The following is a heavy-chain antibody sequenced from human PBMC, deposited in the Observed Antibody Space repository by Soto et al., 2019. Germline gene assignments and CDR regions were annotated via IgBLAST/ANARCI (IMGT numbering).Heavy chain of an antibody. Sequence: GGSLRLSCAASGFTFSSYGMHWVRQAPGKGLEWVAVISYDGSNKYYADSVKGRFTISRDNSKNTLYLQMNSLRAEDTAVYYCAKDRNFYYYDSSGYLNYWGQGTLVTVSS. CDR2: ISYDGSNK. J-gene: IGHJ4*02. V-gene: IGHV3-30*18. CDR1: GFTFSSYG. D-gene: IGHD3-22*01. CDR3: AKDRNFYYYDSSGYLNY.